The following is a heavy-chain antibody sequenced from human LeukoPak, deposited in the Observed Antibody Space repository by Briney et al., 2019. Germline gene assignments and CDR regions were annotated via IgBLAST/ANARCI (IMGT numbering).Heavy chain of an antibody. CDR2: IYPDDSDT. J-gene: IGHJ3*02. V-gene: IGHV5-51*01. CDR3: ARIWLRAFDI. CDR1: GYYFTNYW. D-gene: IGHD3-16*01. Sequence: GESLQISCKGSGYYFTNYWIAWVRQMPGKGLEWMGIIYPDDSDTRYSPSFQGQVTISADKSISTAYLQWSSLKASDTAMYYCARIWLRAFDIWGQGTMVTVSS.